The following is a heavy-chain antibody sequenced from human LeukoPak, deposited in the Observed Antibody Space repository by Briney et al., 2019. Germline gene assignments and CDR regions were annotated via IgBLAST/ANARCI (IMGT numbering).Heavy chain of an antibody. CDR3: AKDFFRYTIEQVEDLDY. Sequence: PGGSLRLSCAASGFSVSTNYMSWVRQAPGKGLEWVAFIRYDGSNKYYADSVKGRFTISRDNSKNTLYLQMNSLRAEDTAVYYCAKDFFRYTIEQVEDLDYWGQGTLVTVSS. V-gene: IGHV3-30*02. J-gene: IGHJ4*02. CDR2: IRYDGSNK. D-gene: IGHD1-1*01. CDR1: GFSVSTNY.